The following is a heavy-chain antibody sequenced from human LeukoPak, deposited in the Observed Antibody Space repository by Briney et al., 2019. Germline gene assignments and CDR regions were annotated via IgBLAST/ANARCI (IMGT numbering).Heavy chain of an antibody. D-gene: IGHD3-10*01. CDR2: IHYSGST. CDR3: AKDLSTMVRGVIIGYFDY. J-gene: IGHJ4*02. V-gene: IGHV4-59*01. Sequence: SETLSLTCTVSGGSISSYYWSWIRQPPGKGLEWIGYIHYSGSTNYNPSLKSRVTISVDTSKNQFSLKLSSVTAADTAVYYCAKDLSTMVRGVIIGYFDYWGQGTLVTVSS. CDR1: GGSISSYY.